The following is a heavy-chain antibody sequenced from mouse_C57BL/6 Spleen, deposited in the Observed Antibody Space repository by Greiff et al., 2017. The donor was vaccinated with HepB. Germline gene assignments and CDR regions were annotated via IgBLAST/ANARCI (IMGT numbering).Heavy chain of an antibody. CDR2: ISSGGSYT. CDR3: ARGDYGSSYPYYAMDY. J-gene: IGHJ4*01. V-gene: IGHV5-6*01. D-gene: IGHD1-1*01. CDR1: GFTFSSYG. Sequence: EVKLMESGGDLVKPGGSLKLSCAASGFTFSSYGMSWVRQTPDKRLEWVATISSGGSYTYYPDSVKGRFTISRDNAKNTLYLQMSSLKSEDTAMYYCARGDYGSSYPYYAMDYWGQGTSVTVSS.